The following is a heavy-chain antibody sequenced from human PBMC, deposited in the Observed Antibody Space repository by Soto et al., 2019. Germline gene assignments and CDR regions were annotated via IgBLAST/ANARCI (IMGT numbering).Heavy chain of an antibody. CDR1: GYSISSPNW. CDR3: AREGFDHRPDY. Sequence: QVQLQESGPGLVKASETLSLTCAVSGYSISSPNWWSWYRPSPGKGLELIGEMFASGSSNYNPSLDGRVTISLDTSKNQFSLTLTSLTAADTAIYYCAREGFDHRPDYWGQGIPVSVSS. CDR2: MFASGSS. J-gene: IGHJ4*02. V-gene: IGHV4-4*02.